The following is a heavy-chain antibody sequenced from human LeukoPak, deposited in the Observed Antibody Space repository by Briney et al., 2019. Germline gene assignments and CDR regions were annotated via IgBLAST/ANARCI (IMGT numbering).Heavy chain of an antibody. Sequence: PSETLSLTCTVSGGSISSSSYYWGWIRQPPGKGLEWIGGIYYSGSTYYNPSLKSRVTISVDTSKNQFSLKLSSVTAADTAVYYCARGAYGSGSYSTWGQGTLVTVSS. D-gene: IGHD3-10*01. CDR3: ARGAYGSGSYST. CDR2: IYYSGST. J-gene: IGHJ5*02. V-gene: IGHV4-39*07. CDR1: GGSISSSSYY.